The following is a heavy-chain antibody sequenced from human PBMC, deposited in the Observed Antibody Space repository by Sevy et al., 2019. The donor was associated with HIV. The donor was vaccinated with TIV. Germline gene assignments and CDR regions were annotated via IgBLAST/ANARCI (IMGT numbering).Heavy chain of an antibody. CDR3: ARGVVVVAATPGNWFDP. Sequence: SETLSLTCAVSGGSISSGGYSWSWIRQPPGKGLEWIGYIYHSGSTYYNPSLKSRVTISVDRSKNQYSLKLSSVTAADTAVYYCARGVVVVAATPGNWFDPWGQGTLVTVSS. D-gene: IGHD2-15*01. V-gene: IGHV4-30-2*01. J-gene: IGHJ5*02. CDR1: GGSISSGGYS. CDR2: IYHSGST.